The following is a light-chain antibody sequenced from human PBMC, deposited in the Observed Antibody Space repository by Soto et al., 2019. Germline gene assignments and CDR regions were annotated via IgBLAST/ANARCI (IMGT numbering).Light chain of an antibody. CDR2: SNN. Sequence: QSVLTQPPSASGTPGQRVTISCSGSSPNIGGNTVNWYQQLPGTAPKLLIYSNNQRPSGVPDRFSGSKSGTSASLAISGLQSEDEADYYCSAWDDTLNGPVFGGGTKVTVL. V-gene: IGLV1-44*01. J-gene: IGLJ2*01. CDR1: SPNIGGNT. CDR3: SAWDDTLNGPV.